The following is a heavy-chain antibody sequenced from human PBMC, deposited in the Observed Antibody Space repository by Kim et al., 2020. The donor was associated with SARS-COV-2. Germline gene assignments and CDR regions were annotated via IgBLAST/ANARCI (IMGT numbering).Heavy chain of an antibody. CDR3: ARDNPYYYDSSGHIGRNWFDP. Sequence: ASVKVSCKASGYTFTSYGISWVRQAPGQGLEWMGWISAYNGNTNYAQKLQGRVTMTTDTSTSTAYMELRSLRSDDTAVYYCARDNPYYYDSSGHIGRNWFDPWGQGTLVTVSS. D-gene: IGHD3-22*01. V-gene: IGHV1-18*04. CDR2: ISAYNGNT. CDR1: GYTFTSYG. J-gene: IGHJ5*02.